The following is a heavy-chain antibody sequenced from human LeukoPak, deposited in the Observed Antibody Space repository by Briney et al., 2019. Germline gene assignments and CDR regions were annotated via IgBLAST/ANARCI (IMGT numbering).Heavy chain of an antibody. CDR3: ARAEDEFDI. CDR1: GGPFSGYF. J-gene: IGHJ3*02. D-gene: IGHD5-24*01. Sequence: SETLSLTCGVYGGPFSGYFWSWIRQPPGKGLEWIGEITPSGSTNYNPSLKSRVTISADTSKNQFSLRLSSVTAADTAVYYCARAEDEFDIWGQGTMVTVSS. V-gene: IGHV4-34*01. CDR2: ITPSGST.